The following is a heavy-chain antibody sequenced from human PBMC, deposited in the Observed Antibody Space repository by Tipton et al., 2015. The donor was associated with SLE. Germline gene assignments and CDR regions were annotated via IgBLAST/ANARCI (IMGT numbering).Heavy chain of an antibody. V-gene: IGHV3-23*01. CDR2: ITGSGDRT. CDR1: GFTFSGFA. J-gene: IGHJ4*02. Sequence: SLRLSCVVSGFTFSGFAIHWVRQASGKGLEWVSAITGSGDRTYYIDSVKGRFTISRDNSKNSLYLQMNGLRAEDTAVYYCARSPVDYWNGYSAWGQGTLVAVSS. D-gene: IGHD3-3*01. CDR3: ARSPVDYWNGYSA.